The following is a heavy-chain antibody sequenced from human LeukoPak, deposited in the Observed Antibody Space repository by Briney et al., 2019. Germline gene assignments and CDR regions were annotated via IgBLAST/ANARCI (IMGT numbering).Heavy chain of an antibody. CDR1: GGSISSGGYY. CDR3: ARERLDYYYYYMDV. Sequence: TLSLTCTVSGGSISSGGYYWSWIRQHPGKGLEWIGYTYYSGGTYYNPSLKSRVTISVDTSKNQFSLKLSSVTAADTAVYYCARERLDYYYYYMDVWGKGTTVTVSS. V-gene: IGHV4-31*03. D-gene: IGHD6-6*01. CDR2: TYYSGGT. J-gene: IGHJ6*03.